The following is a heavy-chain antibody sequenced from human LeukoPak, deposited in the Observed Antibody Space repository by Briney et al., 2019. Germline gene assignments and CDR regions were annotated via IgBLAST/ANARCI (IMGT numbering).Heavy chain of an antibody. J-gene: IGHJ6*02. CDR3: ASESRMPYYYGMDV. D-gene: IGHD5/OR15-5a*01. CDR1: GFTFSVFA. Sequence: GGSLRLSCVASGFTFSVFAMAWVRQAPGKGLVWVSRINSDGSSTSYADSVKGRFTISRDNAKNTLYLQMNSLRAEDTAVYYCASESRMPYYYGMDVWGQGTTVTVSS. CDR2: INSDGSST. V-gene: IGHV3-74*01.